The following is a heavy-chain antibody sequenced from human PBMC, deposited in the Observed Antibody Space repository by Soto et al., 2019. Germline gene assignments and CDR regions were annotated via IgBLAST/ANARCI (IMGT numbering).Heavy chain of an antibody. V-gene: IGHV3-23*01. J-gene: IGHJ4*02. CDR3: ERESGERYQGSRVFEY. Sequence: PWESXRLSCSASGVTFSVYSMSWFRQAPGTGLEWVSVILNTGGDALYADSVDGRFTISRYNFKNTLYLQMNSLRAEDAAIYYCERESGERYQGSRVFEYWGQGTRVNV. CDR2: ILNTGGDA. D-gene: IGHD3-10*01. CDR1: GVTFSVYS.